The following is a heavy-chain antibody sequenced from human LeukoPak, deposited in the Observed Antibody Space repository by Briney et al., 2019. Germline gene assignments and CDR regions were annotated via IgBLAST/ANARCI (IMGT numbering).Heavy chain of an antibody. D-gene: IGHD3-22*01. CDR1: GYTFTSYY. Sequence: ASVKVSCKASGYTFTSYYMHWVRQAPGQGLEWMGRINPNSGGTNYAQKFQGRVTMTRDTSISTAYMELSRLRSDDTAVYYCARDENYYDSSAPPIYWGQGTLVTVSS. CDR3: ARDENYYDSSAPPIY. V-gene: IGHV1-2*06. CDR2: INPNSGGT. J-gene: IGHJ4*02.